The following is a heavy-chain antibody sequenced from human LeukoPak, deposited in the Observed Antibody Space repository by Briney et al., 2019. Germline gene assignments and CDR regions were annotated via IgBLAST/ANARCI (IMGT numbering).Heavy chain of an antibody. D-gene: IGHD3-3*01. V-gene: IGHV3-30-3*01. Sequence: GRSLRLSCAASGFTFSSYAMHWVRLAPGKGLEWVAVISYDGSNKYYADSVKGRFTISRDNSKNTLYLQMNSLRAEDTAVYYCARGPKMLWSGFLHWGQGTLVTVSS. CDR1: GFTFSSYA. J-gene: IGHJ4*02. CDR2: ISYDGSNK. CDR3: ARGPKMLWSGFLH.